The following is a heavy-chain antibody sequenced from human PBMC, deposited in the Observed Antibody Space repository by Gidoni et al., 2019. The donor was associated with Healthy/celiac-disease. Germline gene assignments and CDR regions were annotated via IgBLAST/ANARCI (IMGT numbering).Heavy chain of an antibody. J-gene: IGHJ4*02. Sequence: EVKKPGSSVKVSCKASGGTFSSYAISWVRQAPGQGLEWMGGIIPIFGTANYAQKFQGRVTITADESTSTAYMELSSLRSEDTAVYYCARGTVRGPIFHEGYFDYWGQGTLVTVSS. CDR3: ARGTVRGPIFHEGYFDY. V-gene: IGHV1-69*01. D-gene: IGHD3-10*01. CDR2: IIPIFGTA. CDR1: GGTFSSYA.